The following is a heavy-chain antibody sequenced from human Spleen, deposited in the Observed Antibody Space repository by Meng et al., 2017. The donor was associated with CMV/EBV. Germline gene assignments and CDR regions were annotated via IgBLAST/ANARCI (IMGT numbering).Heavy chain of an antibody. V-gene: IGHV3-23*01. J-gene: IGHJ4*02. CDR1: GFPFSRDW. CDR2: ISGSGGST. Sequence: GESLKISCAASGFPFSRDWMSWVRQAPGKGLEWVSAISGSGGSTYYADSVKGRFTISRDNSKNTLYLQMNSLRAEDTAVYYCAKQSGPFDYWGQGTLVTVSS. D-gene: IGHD3-3*01. CDR3: AKQSGPFDY.